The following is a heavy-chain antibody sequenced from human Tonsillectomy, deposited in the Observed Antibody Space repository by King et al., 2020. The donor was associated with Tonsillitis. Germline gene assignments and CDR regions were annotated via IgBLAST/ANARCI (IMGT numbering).Heavy chain of an antibody. CDR3: ARRGIINYGMDV. CDR1: GGTFNNYG. CDR2: IIPIFVAT. J-gene: IGHJ6*02. Sequence: QLVQSGAEVKKPGSSLKVSCKASGGTFNNYGISWVRQAPGQGLEWMGGIIPIFVATNYAQKFQGRVTITADESTRTAYMVLSSLRSDDTAVYYCARRGIINYGMDVWGQGTTVIVSS. D-gene: IGHD2-15*01. V-gene: IGHV1-69*01.